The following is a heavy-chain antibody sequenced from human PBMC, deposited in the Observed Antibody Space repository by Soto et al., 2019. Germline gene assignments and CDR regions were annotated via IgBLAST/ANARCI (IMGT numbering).Heavy chain of an antibody. Sequence: GGSLRLSCESSGFTCSIYVMSWVRQAPGKGLEWVSTILVGGNTYYADSVKGRFTISRDNSKNTLYLQMNSLTAGDTAVYYCAKATATGGRAFDICGQGTMVSVS. CDR3: AKATATGGRAFDI. CDR1: GFTCSIYV. CDR2: ILVGGNT. J-gene: IGHJ3*02. V-gene: IGHV3-23*01. D-gene: IGHD2-8*02.